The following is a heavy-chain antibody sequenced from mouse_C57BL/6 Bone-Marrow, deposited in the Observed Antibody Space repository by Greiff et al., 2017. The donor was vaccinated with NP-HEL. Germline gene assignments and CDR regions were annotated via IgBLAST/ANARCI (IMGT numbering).Heavy chain of an antibody. Sequence: QVQLQQSGAELARPGASVKLSCKASGYTFTSYGISWVKQRTGQGLEWIGESYPRSGNTYYNEKFKGKATLTADKSSSTAYMELRSLTSEDSAVYFCARTLYYYGSSFAYWGQGTLVTVSA. D-gene: IGHD1-1*01. CDR1: GYTFTSYG. CDR3: ARTLYYYGSSFAY. V-gene: IGHV1-81*01. J-gene: IGHJ3*01. CDR2: SYPRSGNT.